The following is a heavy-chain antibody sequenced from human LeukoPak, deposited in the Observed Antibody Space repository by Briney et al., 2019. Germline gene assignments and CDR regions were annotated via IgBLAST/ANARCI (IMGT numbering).Heavy chain of an antibody. CDR1: GGSFSGYY. D-gene: IGHD5-24*01. CDR3: ASLARGRGY. Sequence: KTSETLSLTCAVYGGSFSGYYWSWIRQPPGKGLEWIGYIYYSGSTNYNPSLKSRVTISVDTSKNQFSLKLSSVTAADTAVYYCASLARGRGYWGQGTLVTVSS. J-gene: IGHJ4*02. V-gene: IGHV4-59*01. CDR2: IYYSGST.